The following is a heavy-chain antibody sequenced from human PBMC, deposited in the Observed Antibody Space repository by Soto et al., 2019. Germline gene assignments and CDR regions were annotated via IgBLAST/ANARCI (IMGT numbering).Heavy chain of an antibody. D-gene: IGHD3-22*01. CDR2: IIPIFGTA. V-gene: IGHV1-69*12. J-gene: IGHJ3*02. CDR3: ARSPTYYYDSSDYYFDAFDI. Sequence: QVQLVQSGAEVKKPGSSVKVSCKASGGTFSSYAISWVRQAPGQGLEWMGGIIPIFGTANYAQKFQGRVTITADESTSTAYMELSSLRSEDTAVYYCARSPTYYYDSSDYYFDAFDIWGQGTMVTVSS. CDR1: GGTFSSYA.